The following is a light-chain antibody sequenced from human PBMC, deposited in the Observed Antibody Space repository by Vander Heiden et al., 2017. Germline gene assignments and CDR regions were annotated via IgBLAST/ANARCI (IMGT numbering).Light chain of an antibody. Sequence: QPVLTQSPSASASLGASAKPTCTLSSGHSNYDIAWLQQQPEKGPRYLMKLNSDGSYSKGDGIPDRFSGSSSGAERYLTISRLQSEDEADYYCQTWGSGVHYVFGAGTKVTVL. CDR2: LNSDGSY. V-gene: IGLV4-69*01. J-gene: IGLJ1*01. CDR3: QTWGSGVHYV. CDR1: SGHSNYD.